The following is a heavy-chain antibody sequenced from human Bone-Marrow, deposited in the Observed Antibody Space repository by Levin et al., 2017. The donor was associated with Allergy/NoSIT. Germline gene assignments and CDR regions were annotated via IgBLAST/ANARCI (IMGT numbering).Heavy chain of an antibody. CDR1: GFTFSIYA. CDR3: AKTGQLDS. J-gene: IGHJ4*02. Sequence: PGGSLRLSCAASGFTFSIYAMSWVRQAPGKGLEWVSLISNTGGNTYYADSVKGRFTISRDNSKNTVHLQMNSLRVEDTAISYCAKTGQLDSWGQGTLVTVSS. CDR2: ISNTGGNT. V-gene: IGHV3-23*01.